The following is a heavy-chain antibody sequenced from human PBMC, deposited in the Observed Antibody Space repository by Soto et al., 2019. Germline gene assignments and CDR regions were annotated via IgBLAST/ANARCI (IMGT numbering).Heavy chain of an antibody. J-gene: IGHJ6*02. V-gene: IGHV3-30*18. Sequence: GGSLRLSCAASGFTFSSYGMHWVRQAPGKGLEWVAVISYDGSNKYYADSVKGRFTISRDNSKNTLYLQMNSLRAEDTAVYYCAKDRGYCTNGVCYLSDYYYGMDVWGQGTTVTVSS. CDR3: AKDRGYCTNGVCYLSDYYYGMDV. CDR1: GFTFSSYG. CDR2: ISYDGSNK. D-gene: IGHD2-8*01.